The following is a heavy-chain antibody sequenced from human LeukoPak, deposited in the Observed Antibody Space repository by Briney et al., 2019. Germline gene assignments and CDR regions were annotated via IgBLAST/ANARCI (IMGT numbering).Heavy chain of an antibody. CDR3: ARRAVAGRYYGMDV. V-gene: IGHV4-61*08. Sequence: TSETLSLTCAVSGGSISSGGYSWSWIRQPPGKGLEWIGYIYYSGSTNYNPSLKSRVTISVDTSKNQFSLKLSSVTAADTAVYYCARRAVAGRYYGMDVWGQGTTVTVSS. D-gene: IGHD6-19*01. CDR1: GGSISSGGYS. CDR2: IYYSGST. J-gene: IGHJ6*02.